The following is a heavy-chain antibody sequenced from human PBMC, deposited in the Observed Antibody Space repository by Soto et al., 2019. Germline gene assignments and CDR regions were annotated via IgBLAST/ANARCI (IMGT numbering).Heavy chain of an antibody. CDR1: GGSVSSGSYY. CDR2: VFYSGST. J-gene: IGHJ3*01. D-gene: IGHD3-22*01. Sequence: QVQLQESGPGLVKPSETLSLTCTVSGGSVSSGSYYWSWIRQPPGKGLEWIGSVFYSGSTNYNPSLKSRVTLSVDTSKNQFSLKLSSVTAADTAVYYCARRYYYDSSGLTWGQGTMVTVSS. CDR3: ARRYYYDSSGLT. V-gene: IGHV4-61*01.